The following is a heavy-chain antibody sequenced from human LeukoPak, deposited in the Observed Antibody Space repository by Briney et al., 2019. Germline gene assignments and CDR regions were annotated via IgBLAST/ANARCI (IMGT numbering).Heavy chain of an antibody. CDR1: GYTFTDYY. CDR3: APYSSSSVSAFDI. D-gene: IGHD6-6*01. Sequence: GASVKVSCKASGYTFTDYYMHWVRQAPGKGLEWMGGFDPEDGETIYAQKFQGRVTMTEDTSTDTAYMELSSLRSEDTAVYYCAPYSSSSVSAFDIWGQGTMVTVSS. J-gene: IGHJ3*02. CDR2: FDPEDGET. V-gene: IGHV1-24*01.